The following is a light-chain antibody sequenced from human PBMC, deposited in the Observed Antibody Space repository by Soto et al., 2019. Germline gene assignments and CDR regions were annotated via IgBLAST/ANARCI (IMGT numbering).Light chain of an antibody. V-gene: IGLV2-8*01. J-gene: IGLJ1*01. CDR1: SGDIGGYDY. CDR2: EVT. Sequence: QSALTQPPSASGSPGQSVTISCTGTSGDIGGYDYVSWYQQHPGKAPKLMIYEVTKRPLGGPDRFSGSKSGNTASLTVSGLQAEDEADYYCSSYAGSNNPYVFGTGTKVTVL. CDR3: SSYAGSNNPYV.